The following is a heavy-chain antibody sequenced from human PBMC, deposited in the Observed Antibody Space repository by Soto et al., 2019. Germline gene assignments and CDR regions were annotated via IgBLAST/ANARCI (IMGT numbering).Heavy chain of an antibody. CDR3: ARDSRSSGYDYGVGG. V-gene: IGHV1-18*01. CDR2: VSGYSGHS. CDR1: NETLTTYG. Sequence: QVHLLQSVAEVKKPGASVKVSCKASNETLTTYGISWVRQAPGQGLEWMGWVSGYSGHSSSAQEFQDRVMMNPDTSTNTAYMELRSLISDDSAVYCCARDSRSSGYDYGVGGWGQRTAVTVSS. J-gene: IGHJ6*02. D-gene: IGHD6-6*01.